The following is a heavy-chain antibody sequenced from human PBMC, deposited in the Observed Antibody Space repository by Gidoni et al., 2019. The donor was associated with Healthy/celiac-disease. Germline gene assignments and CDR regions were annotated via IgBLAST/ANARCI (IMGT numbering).Heavy chain of an antibody. D-gene: IGHD6-13*01. CDR1: GFTVSSNY. Sequence: EVQLVESGGGLIQPGGSLSLSCPASGFTVSSNYMNWVRQAPGKGLEWVSVIYSGGSTYYADSVKGRFTISRDNSKNTLYLQMNSLRAEDTAVYYCARFIAAAGTSPYWYFDLWGRGTLLTVSS. V-gene: IGHV3-53*01. CDR2: IYSGGST. J-gene: IGHJ2*01. CDR3: ARFIAAAGTSPYWYFDL.